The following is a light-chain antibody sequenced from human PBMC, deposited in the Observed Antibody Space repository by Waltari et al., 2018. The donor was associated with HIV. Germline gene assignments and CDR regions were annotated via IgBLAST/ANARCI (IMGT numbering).Light chain of an antibody. J-gene: IGLJ2*01. CDR2: DVN. CDR3: CSYADTYFVL. CDR1: SSDVGAYNY. Sequence: QSALTQPRSVSGSPGQSVTISCTGTSSDVGAYNYVSWYQHHPNKGPKLLIYDVNKRPPGVPDRFSGSKSGNTASLTSSGLQAEDEADYYCCSYADTYFVLFGGRTKLTVL. V-gene: IGLV2-11*01.